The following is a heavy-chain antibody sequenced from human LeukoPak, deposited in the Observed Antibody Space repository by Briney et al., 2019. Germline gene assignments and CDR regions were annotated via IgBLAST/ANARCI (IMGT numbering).Heavy chain of an antibody. J-gene: IGHJ3*02. Sequence: SVKVSCKASGYIFSAYYIHWVRQAPGQGLEWMGGIIPIFGTANYAQKFQGRVTITADESTSTAYMELSSLRSEDTAVYYCARESYDSHLDAFDIWGQGTMVTVSS. CDR2: IIPIFGTA. V-gene: IGHV1-69*13. D-gene: IGHD3-3*01. CDR1: GYIFSAYY. CDR3: ARESYDSHLDAFDI.